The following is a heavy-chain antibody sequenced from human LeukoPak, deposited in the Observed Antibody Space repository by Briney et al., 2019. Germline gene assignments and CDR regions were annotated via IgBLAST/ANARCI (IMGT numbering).Heavy chain of an antibody. CDR3: AKDRAYCSSTSCHTYYFDY. CDR2: ISGSGGHT. D-gene: IGHD2-2*02. CDR1: GFTFSSYA. V-gene: IGHV3-23*01. J-gene: IGHJ4*02. Sequence: GGSLGLSCAASGFTFSSYAMSWVRQAPGKGLEWVSAISGSGGHTYYTDSVKGRFTISRDNSKNTLYLQMNSLRAEDTAVYYCAKDRAYCSSTSCHTYYFDYRGQGTLVTVSS.